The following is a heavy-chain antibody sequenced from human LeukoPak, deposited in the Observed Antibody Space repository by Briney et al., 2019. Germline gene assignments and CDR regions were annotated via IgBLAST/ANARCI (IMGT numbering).Heavy chain of an antibody. V-gene: IGHV4-34*01. CDR2: INHSGST. Sequence: SETLSLTCAVYGGSFSGYYWSWIRQPPGKGLEWIGEINHSGSTNYNPSLKSRVTISVDTSKNQFSLKLSSVTAADTAVYYCARGGRFYGSGSYKFDPWGQGTLVTVSS. CDR1: GGSFSGYY. CDR3: ARGGRFYGSGSYKFDP. J-gene: IGHJ5*02. D-gene: IGHD3-10*01.